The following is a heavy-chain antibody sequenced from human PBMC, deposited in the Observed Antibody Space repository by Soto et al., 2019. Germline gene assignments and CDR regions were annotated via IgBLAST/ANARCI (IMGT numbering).Heavy chain of an antibody. CDR3: VSKGDDFWSRDFDY. V-gene: IGHV3-21*01. CDR1: RFTFSHST. J-gene: IGHJ4*02. CDR2: ISSSSSFI. Sequence: EVHLVESGGGLVKPGGSLRLSCAGSRFTFSHSTMNWVRQAPGKGLEWVSSISSSSSFIYYADSVKGRFTISRDNGKNSLYLQMNSLRAEDTAVYYCVSKGDDFWSRDFDYWGQGTLVTVSS. D-gene: IGHD3-3*01.